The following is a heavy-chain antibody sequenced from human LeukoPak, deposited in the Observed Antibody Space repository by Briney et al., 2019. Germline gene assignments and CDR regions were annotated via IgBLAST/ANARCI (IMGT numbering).Heavy chain of an antibody. V-gene: IGHV3-30-3*01. CDR2: ISYDGSNK. CDR3: AKDLEDIVVVPAALSVDTDYY. D-gene: IGHD2-2*01. CDR1: GFTFSSYA. J-gene: IGHJ4*02. Sequence: GGSLRLSCAASGFTFSSYAMHWVRQAPGNGLEWVAVISYDGSNKYYADSVKGRFTISRDNSKNTLYLQMNSLRAEDTAVYYCAKDLEDIVVVPAALSVDTDYYWGQATLVTVSS.